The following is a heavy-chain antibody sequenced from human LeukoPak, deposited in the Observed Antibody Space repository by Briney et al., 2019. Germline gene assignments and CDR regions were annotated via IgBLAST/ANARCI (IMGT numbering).Heavy chain of an antibody. D-gene: IGHD5-18*01. CDR3: ARYQRRIQYFDY. Sequence: PSETLSLTCTVSGGSISSYYWSWIRQPPGKGLEWIGYIYYSGSTNYNPSLKGRVTISLDTSKNQFSLKLSSVTAADTAVYYCARYQRRIQYFDYWGQGTLVTVSS. V-gene: IGHV4-59*01. CDR1: GGSISSYY. J-gene: IGHJ4*02. CDR2: IYYSGST.